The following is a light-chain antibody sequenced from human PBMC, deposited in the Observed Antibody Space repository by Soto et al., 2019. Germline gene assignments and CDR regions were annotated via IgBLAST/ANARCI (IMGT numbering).Light chain of an antibody. CDR2: ETT. CDR3: LLSYSGARV. CDR1: TGTVTTGHA. J-gene: IGLJ2*01. V-gene: IGLV7-46*01. Sequence: QTVVTQEPSLTVSPGGTVTLTCGSITGTVTTGHAPYWFQQKPGQAPRTLIYETTIRHSWTPARFSGSLLGGKAALTLSGAQPEDEAEYYCLLSYSGARVFGGGTKLTVL.